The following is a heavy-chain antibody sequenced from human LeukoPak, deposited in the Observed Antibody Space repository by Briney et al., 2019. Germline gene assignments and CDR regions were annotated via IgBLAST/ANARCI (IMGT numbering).Heavy chain of an antibody. D-gene: IGHD2-2*01. CDR1: GGSISSSSYY. V-gene: IGHV4-39*01. J-gene: IGHJ3*02. CDR3: ARQGYCSSTSCSPQGAFDI. Sequence: SETLSLTCTVSGGSISSSSYYWGWIRQPPGKGLEWIRSIYYSGSTYYNPSLKSRVTISVDTSKNQFSLKLSSVTAADTAVYYCARQGYCSSTSCSPQGAFDIWGQGTMVTVSS. CDR2: IYYSGST.